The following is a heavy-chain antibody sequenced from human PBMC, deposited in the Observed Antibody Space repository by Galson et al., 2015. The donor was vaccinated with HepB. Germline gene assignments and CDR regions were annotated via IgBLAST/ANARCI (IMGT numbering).Heavy chain of an antibody. D-gene: IGHD2-21*01. CDR1: GFSFRNSW. CDR3: ATGILWWYQGDY. CDR2: INGDGSTT. J-gene: IGHJ4*02. V-gene: IGHV3-74*01. Sequence: SLRLSCAASGFSFRNSWMHWVRQAPGQGLVWVSHINGDGSTTNYADSVKGRFTISRDNAKNMLFLQMNSLRAEDTAIYYCATGILWWYQGDYWGQGTLVTVSS.